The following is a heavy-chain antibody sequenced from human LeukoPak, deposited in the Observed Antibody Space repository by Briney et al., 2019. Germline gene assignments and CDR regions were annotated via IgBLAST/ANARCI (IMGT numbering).Heavy chain of an antibody. J-gene: IGHJ5*02. CDR2: ISYDGSNK. CDR1: GFTFSSYA. V-gene: IGHV3-30*04. Sequence: PVRSLRLSCAASGFTFSSYAMHWVRQAPGKGLQWVAVISYDGSNKYYADSVKGRFTISRDNSKNTLYLQMNSLRAEDTAVYYCARDLGPSGITGTNWFDPWGQGTLVTVCS. CDR3: ARDLGPSGITGTNWFDP. D-gene: IGHD1-20*01.